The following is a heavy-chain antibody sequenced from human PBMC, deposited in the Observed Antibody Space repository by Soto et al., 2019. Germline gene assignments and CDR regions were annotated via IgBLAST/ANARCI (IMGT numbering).Heavy chain of an antibody. J-gene: IGHJ4*02. CDR2: IESDGSDT. Sequence: EVQLVETGGGLVQPGDSLRLSGTTSGFTFSTYRMHWVRQAPGKGLVWVSRIESDGSDTRYADSVKGRFTISRDNAKNTLYLQMNSLRDDDTAVYYCVRGGLDGYWGQGALVTVSS. CDR1: GFTFSTYR. CDR3: VRGGLDGY. V-gene: IGHV3-74*01. D-gene: IGHD3-10*01.